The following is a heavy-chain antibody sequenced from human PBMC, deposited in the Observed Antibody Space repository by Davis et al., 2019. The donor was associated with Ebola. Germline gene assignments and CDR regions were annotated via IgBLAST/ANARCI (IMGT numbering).Heavy chain of an antibody. D-gene: IGHD2-2*01. V-gene: IGHV4-59*01. Sequence: PGGSLRLSCTVSGGSISSYYWSWIRQPPGKGLEWIGNIYYSGSTNYNPSLKSRVTISVDTSKNQFSLKLSSVTAADTAVYYCAREIRYCSSTSCPGGWFDPWGQGTLVTVSS. CDR1: GGSISSYY. CDR2: IYYSGST. CDR3: AREIRYCSSTSCPGGWFDP. J-gene: IGHJ5*02.